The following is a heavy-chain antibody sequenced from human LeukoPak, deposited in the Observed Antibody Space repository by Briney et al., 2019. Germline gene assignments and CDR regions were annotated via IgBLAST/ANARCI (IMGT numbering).Heavy chain of an antibody. J-gene: IGHJ4*02. CDR3: ARHEALASRLFDS. CDR1: GGSISSSSYH. CDR2: IYHTGST. Sequence: SSETLSLTCTVSGGSISSSSYHWGWIRQPPGKGLEWIGSIYHTGSTYYNPSLKSRVTISVDTSTNQFSLKMTSLTAADTGVYFCARHEALASRLFDSWGQGTLVTVSS. D-gene: IGHD5-12*01. V-gene: IGHV4-39*01.